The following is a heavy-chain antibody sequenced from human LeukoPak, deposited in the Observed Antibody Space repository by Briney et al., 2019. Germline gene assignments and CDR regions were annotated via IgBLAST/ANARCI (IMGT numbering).Heavy chain of an antibody. CDR3: ARGEQWLPNWFDP. D-gene: IGHD6-19*01. Sequence: PGGSLRLSCAASGFTVSSNYMSWVRQAPGKGLEWVSVIYSGGSTYYADSVKGRFTISRDNSKNTLYLQMNSLRAEDTAVDYCARGEQWLPNWFDPWGQGTLVTVSS. CDR1: GFTVSSNY. CDR2: IYSGGST. J-gene: IGHJ5*02. V-gene: IGHV3-66*01.